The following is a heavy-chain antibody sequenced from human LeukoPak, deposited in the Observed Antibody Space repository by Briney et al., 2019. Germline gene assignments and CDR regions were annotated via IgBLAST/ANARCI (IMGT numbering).Heavy chain of an antibody. CDR3: ARTRESGAFDI. CDR2: IKQDGSEK. D-gene: IGHD3-3*01. J-gene: IGHJ3*02. V-gene: IGHV3-7*01. Sequence: GSLRLSCAASGFIFSNYWMSWVRQAPGKGLEWVANIKQDGSEKYYVDSVKGRFSISRDNAKNSLSLQMNSLRAEDTAIYYCARTRESGAFDIWGQGTMVTVSS. CDR1: GFIFSNYW.